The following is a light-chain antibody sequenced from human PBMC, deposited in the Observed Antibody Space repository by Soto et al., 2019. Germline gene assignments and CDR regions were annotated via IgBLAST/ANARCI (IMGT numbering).Light chain of an antibody. CDR1: QGISTY. V-gene: IGKV1-39*01. Sequence: DIQMTQSPSSLSASVGDRLPITCRASQGISTYLNWYQQKPGKAPKLLIYTASALQSGVPSRFSGSGSETDFTLTISSLQPEDFATYSCQQNYSATWTFGQGTKVEIK. CDR3: QQNYSATWT. CDR2: TAS. J-gene: IGKJ1*01.